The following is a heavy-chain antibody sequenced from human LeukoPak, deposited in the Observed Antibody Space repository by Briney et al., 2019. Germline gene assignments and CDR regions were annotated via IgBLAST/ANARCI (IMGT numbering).Heavy chain of an antibody. D-gene: IGHD3-22*01. J-gene: IGHJ3*02. CDR2: INTNTGNP. CDR1: GYTFTSYA. CDR3: ANYYDSSGYYSNHDAFDI. Sequence: ASVKVSCKASGYTFTSYAMNWVRQAPGQGLEWMGWINTNTGNPTYAQGFTGRFVFSLDTSVSTAYLQISSLKAEDTAVYYCANYYDSSGYYSNHDAFDIWGQGTMVTVSS. V-gene: IGHV7-4-1*02.